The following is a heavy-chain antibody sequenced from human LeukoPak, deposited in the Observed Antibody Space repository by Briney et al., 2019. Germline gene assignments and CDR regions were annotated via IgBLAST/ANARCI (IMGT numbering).Heavy chain of an antibody. J-gene: IGHJ6*02. CDR3: ARRVAMYDILTGYYNYYGMDV. V-gene: IGHV4-39*01. CDR1: GGSISSSSYY. Sequence: PSETLSLTCTVSGGSISSSSYYWGWIHQPPGKGLEWIGSIYYSGSTYYNPSLKSRVTISVDTSKNQFSLKLSSVTAADTAVYYCARRVAMYDILTGYYNYYGMDVWGQGTTVTVSS. CDR2: IYYSGST. D-gene: IGHD3-9*01.